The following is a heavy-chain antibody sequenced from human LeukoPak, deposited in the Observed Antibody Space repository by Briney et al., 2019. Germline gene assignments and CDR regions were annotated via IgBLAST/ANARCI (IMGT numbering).Heavy chain of an antibody. V-gene: IGHV1-2*02. CDR2: INPNSGST. CDR1: GYTFTGYY. Sequence: ASVKVSCKASGYTFTGYYMHWVRQAPGQGLEWMGWINPNSGSTNYAQKSQGRVTMTRDTSISTAFMDLSRLRSDDTAVYYCARRGNYGDYFDYWGQGTLVTVSS. J-gene: IGHJ4*02. CDR3: ARRGNYGDYFDY. D-gene: IGHD4-17*01.